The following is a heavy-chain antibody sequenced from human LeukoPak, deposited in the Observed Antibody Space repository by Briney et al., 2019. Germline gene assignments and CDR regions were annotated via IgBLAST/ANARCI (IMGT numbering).Heavy chain of an antibody. CDR3: ARGGYDILTGYPLFDY. CDR2: INPSGGST. V-gene: IGHV1-46*01. J-gene: IGHJ4*02. Sequence: ASVKVSCKASGYTFTSYYMHWVRQAPGQGLEWMGIINPSGGSTSYAQRFQGRVTMTRDTSTSTVYMELSSLRSEDTAVYYCARGGYDILTGYPLFDYWGQGTLVTVSS. D-gene: IGHD3-9*01. CDR1: GYTFTSYY.